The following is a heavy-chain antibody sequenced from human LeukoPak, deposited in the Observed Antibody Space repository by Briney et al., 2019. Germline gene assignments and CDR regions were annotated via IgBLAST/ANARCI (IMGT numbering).Heavy chain of an antibody. CDR2: IYPGDSDI. J-gene: IGHJ4*02. CDR1: GYSFATYW. D-gene: IGHD4-17*01. CDR3: ARSIYGDYGGFDH. V-gene: IGHV5-51*01. Sequence: GESLKISCKGSGYSFATYWIGWVRQMPGKGLEWMGIIYPGDSDIRYSPSIQGQVSISADKSISTAYLQWSSLKASDTAMYYCARSIYGDYGGFDHWGQGTLVTVSS.